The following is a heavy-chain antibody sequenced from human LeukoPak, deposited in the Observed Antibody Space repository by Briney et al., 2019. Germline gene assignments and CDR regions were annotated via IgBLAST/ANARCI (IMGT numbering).Heavy chain of an antibody. CDR3: ARNRGDPSYFDY. CDR1: GFTFSSYS. J-gene: IGHJ4*02. V-gene: IGHV3-21*01. D-gene: IGHD4-17*01. CDR2: ISTSSSYI. Sequence: GGSLRLSCVVSGFTFSSYSINWVRQAPGKGLEWVSSISTSSSYIYYADSVKGRFTISRNNPKNSLYLQMNSLRAEDTAVYYCARNRGDPSYFDYWGQGTLVTVSS.